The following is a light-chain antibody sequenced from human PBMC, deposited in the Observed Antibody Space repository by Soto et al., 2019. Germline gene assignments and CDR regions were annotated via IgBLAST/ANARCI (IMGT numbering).Light chain of an antibody. J-gene: IGLJ2*01. CDR2: EVS. Sequence: QSALTQPPSASGSPGQSVTISCTGTSSDVGGYNYVSWYRQYPGKAPKLMIYEVSKRPSGVPDRFSGSKSGNTASLTVSGLQAEDEADYYCSSYAGSNNVVFGGGTKLTVL. CDR1: SSDVGGYNY. V-gene: IGLV2-8*01. CDR3: SSYAGSNNVV.